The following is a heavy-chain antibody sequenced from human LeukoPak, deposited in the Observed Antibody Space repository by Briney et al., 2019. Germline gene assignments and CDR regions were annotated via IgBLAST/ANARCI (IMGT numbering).Heavy chain of an antibody. J-gene: IGHJ5*02. Sequence: SETLSLTCSVSGGSINSGYWSWIRQPPGKGLEWIGLLYPSGSTNYNPSLKSRVTISVDTSRTQFSLKLSSVTAADTAVYSCARSLPGIAAAGTLGARWFDPWGQGTLVTVSS. CDR1: GGSINSGY. CDR2: LYPSGST. D-gene: IGHD6-13*01. V-gene: IGHV4-59*12. CDR3: ARSLPGIAAAGTLGARWFDP.